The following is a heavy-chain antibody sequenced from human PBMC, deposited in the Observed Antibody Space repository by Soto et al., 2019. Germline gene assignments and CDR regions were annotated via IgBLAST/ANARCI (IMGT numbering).Heavy chain of an antibody. D-gene: IGHD6-19*01. V-gene: IGHV3-30-3*01. CDR3: ARDVAGKNWFDP. Sequence: QVQLVESGGGVVQPGRSLRLSCAASGFTFSHYAMHWVRQAPGKGLEWVAIISYDGSKKYYGDSVKGRFTISRDNSKNTRYLQINSLRVEDTAVYYCARDVAGKNWFDPCGQGTQVTVSS. CDR1: GFTFSHYA. CDR2: ISYDGSKK. J-gene: IGHJ5*02.